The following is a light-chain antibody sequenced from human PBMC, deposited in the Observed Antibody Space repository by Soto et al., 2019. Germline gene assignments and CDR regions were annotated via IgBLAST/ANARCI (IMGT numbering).Light chain of an antibody. CDR3: QQYDNLPLT. CDR2: DAS. J-gene: IGKJ4*01. Sequence: DIQMTQSPSSLSASVGDRVTITCQASQDISNYLNWYQQKPGKAPKLLIYDASNLETRVPSRFSGSGSGKDFTFTISSLQPEDFATYYCQQYDNLPLTFGGGTKVDIK. CDR1: QDISNY. V-gene: IGKV1-33*01.